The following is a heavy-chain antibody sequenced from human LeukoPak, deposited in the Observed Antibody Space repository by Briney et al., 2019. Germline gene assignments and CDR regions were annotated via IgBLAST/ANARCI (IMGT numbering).Heavy chain of an antibody. Sequence: ASVKVSCKAAGGTFISYAMSGVGQAPGQGGEGRGGIIPIFGTANYAQKFQGRVTITTDESTSPAYMELSSLRSEDTAVYYCARGYFGLDYYSYMDVWGKGTTVTVSS. J-gene: IGHJ6*03. V-gene: IGHV1-69*05. CDR2: IIPIFGTA. D-gene: IGHD2/OR15-2a*01. CDR3: ARGYFGLDYYSYMDV. CDR1: GGTFISYA.